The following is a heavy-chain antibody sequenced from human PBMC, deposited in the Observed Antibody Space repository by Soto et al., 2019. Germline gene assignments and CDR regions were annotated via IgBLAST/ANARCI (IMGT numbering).Heavy chain of an antibody. CDR1: GFTLSSYG. D-gene: IGHD6-19*01. CDR2: ISYDGRNK. CDR3: VKDGSSGWPYFYDMDV. V-gene: IGHV3-30*18. J-gene: IGHJ6*02. Sequence: SLRLSCAASGFTLSSYGMHWVRQAPGKGLEWVAVISYDGRNKYYADAVKGRFTISRDNSKNTRYLQMSSLRAEDTAVYYCVKDGSSGWPYFYDMDVWGQGTTVTV.